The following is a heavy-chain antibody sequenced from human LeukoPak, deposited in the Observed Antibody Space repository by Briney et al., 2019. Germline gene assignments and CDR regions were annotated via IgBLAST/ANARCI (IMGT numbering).Heavy chain of an antibody. CDR1: GFTFSSYD. J-gene: IGHJ6*03. V-gene: IGHV3-30*03. CDR3: ARDHHHRLWDDYYYYMDV. CDR2: IRYDGRHT. Sequence: GRSLRLSCGASGFTFSSYDMHWVRRAPGKGLEWVAGIRYDGRHTYHADSVKGRFTISRDNSKNTLYLQMESLKTEDTAVYYCARDHHHRLWDDYYYYMDVWGKGTTVTISS. D-gene: IGHD3-16*02.